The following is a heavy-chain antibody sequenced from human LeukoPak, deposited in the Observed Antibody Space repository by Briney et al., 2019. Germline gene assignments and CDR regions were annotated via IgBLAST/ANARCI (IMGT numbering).Heavy chain of an antibody. CDR3: SRESGPFCPFGY. Sequence: SETLSPTCGVSGGSISGTNWWSWVRQPPGQGLEWIGEISLAGQTNYNPSLNGRVTMSLDKSSNQLSLHLTSVTAADTATYYCSRESGPFCPFGYWGQGTLVIVSS. J-gene: IGHJ4*02. V-gene: IGHV4/OR15-8*02. D-gene: IGHD1-26*01. CDR1: GGSISGTNW. CDR2: ISLAGQT.